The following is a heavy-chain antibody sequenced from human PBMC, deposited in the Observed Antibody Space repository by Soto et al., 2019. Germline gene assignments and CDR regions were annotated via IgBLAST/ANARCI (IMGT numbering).Heavy chain of an antibody. CDR1: GDSISRNNW. D-gene: IGHD3-3*01. CDR2: IYHSGST. V-gene: IGHV4-4*02. Sequence: PSETLSLTCATSGDSISRNNWWSWVRQPPGKGLEWIGEIYHSGSTNYSPSLRSRLTISVDKSRNEVSLKLTSVTAADTAVYYCARGVFGVVYAFDIWGQGTMVTVSS. CDR3: ARGVFGVVYAFDI. J-gene: IGHJ3*02.